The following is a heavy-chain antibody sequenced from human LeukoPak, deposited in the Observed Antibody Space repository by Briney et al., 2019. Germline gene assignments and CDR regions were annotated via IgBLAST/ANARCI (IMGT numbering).Heavy chain of an antibody. CDR3: ARDARGCSGGSCYSGYFDY. V-gene: IGHV4-61*01. Sequence: SETLSLTCTVSGGSVSSGSYYWSWLRQPPGTGLEWIGYIYYSGSTNYNPSLKSRVTISVDTSKNQFSLKLSSVTAADTAVYYCARDARGCSGGSCYSGYFDYWGQGTLVTVSS. D-gene: IGHD2-15*01. CDR1: GGSVSSGSYY. J-gene: IGHJ4*02. CDR2: IYYSGST.